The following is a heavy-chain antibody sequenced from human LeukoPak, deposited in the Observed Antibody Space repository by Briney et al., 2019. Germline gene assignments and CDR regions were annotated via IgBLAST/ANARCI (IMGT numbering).Heavy chain of an antibody. V-gene: IGHV4-59*12. CDR1: GASISSYY. D-gene: IGHD5-18*01. J-gene: IGHJ4*02. Sequence: SETLSLTCTVSGASISSYYWSWIRQPPGKGLEWIGYIYYSGSTNYNPSLKSRVTISLDTSKNQFSLKLSSVTAADTAVYYCAVGYNYGYLDYWGQGTLVTVSS. CDR2: IYYSGST. CDR3: AVGYNYGYLDY.